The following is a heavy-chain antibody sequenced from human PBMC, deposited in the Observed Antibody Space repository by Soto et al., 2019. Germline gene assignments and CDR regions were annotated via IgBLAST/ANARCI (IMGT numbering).Heavy chain of an antibody. D-gene: IGHD3-10*01. CDR3: AKDLFSMVRGASYYSYGMDV. V-gene: IGHV3-49*03. Sequence: GGSLRLSCTASGFTFGDYAMSWFRQAPGKGLEWVGFIRSKPYDGTTEYAASAKGRFTISRDDSKSIAYLQMNSLKTEDAAVYYCAKDLFSMVRGASYYSYGMDVWGQGTTVTVS. CDR2: IRSKPYDGTT. CDR1: GFTFGDYA. J-gene: IGHJ6*02.